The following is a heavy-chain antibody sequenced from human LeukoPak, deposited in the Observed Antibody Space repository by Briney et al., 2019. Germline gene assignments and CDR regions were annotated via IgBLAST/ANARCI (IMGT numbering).Heavy chain of an antibody. J-gene: IGHJ4*02. CDR3: ARDGSQYSTSSFDY. Sequence: GGSLRLSCAASGFTFSDYSMNWVRQAPGKGLEWVSSISRNSRHVYYGGSVWGRFTISGDDARNSLFLEMNSLRAEDTAVYYCARDGSQYSTSSFDYWGQGTLVTVSS. CDR1: GFTFSDYS. D-gene: IGHD6-6*01. CDR2: ISRNSRHV. V-gene: IGHV3-21*01.